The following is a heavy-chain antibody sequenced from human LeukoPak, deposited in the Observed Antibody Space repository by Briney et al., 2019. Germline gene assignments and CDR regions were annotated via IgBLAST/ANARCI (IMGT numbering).Heavy chain of an antibody. Sequence: GGSLRLSCAVSGFTFSNPAMSWARQPPGGGLEWVSTLSGGGITTYYADSVKGRFTISRDNSKNTLYLQMNTLRAEDSALYYCAKGIYSSGWSYFDYWGHGTLVTISS. CDR1: GFTFSNPA. V-gene: IGHV3-23*01. CDR3: AKGIYSSGWSYFDY. CDR2: LSGGGITT. J-gene: IGHJ4*01. D-gene: IGHD6-19*01.